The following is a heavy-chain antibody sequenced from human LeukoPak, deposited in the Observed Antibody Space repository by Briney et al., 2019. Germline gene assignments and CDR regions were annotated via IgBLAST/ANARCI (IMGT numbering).Heavy chain of an antibody. CDR3: ARDQAGSGHYADY. V-gene: IGHV3-30*02. Sequence: GGSLRLSCVVSGFTFGNYAMHWVRQAPGKGLEWLAYIRYDGSSKYYADFVKGRLTISRDNSKNTLYLQMNSLRAEDTALYYCARDQAGSGHYADYWGQGTLVTVSS. J-gene: IGHJ4*02. CDR1: GFTFGNYA. CDR2: IRYDGSSK. D-gene: IGHD3-10*01.